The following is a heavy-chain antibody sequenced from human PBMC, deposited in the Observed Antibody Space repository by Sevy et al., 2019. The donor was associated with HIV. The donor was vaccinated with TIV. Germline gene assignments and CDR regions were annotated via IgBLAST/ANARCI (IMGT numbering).Heavy chain of an antibody. CDR1: GGSISSSNW. CDR3: ASPGYFDYYGMDV. V-gene: IGHV4-4*02. Sequence: SETLSLTCAVSGGSISSSNWWSWVRQPPGKGLEWIGEIYHSGSTNYNPSLKSRVTISVDKSKNQFSLKLSSVTAAGTAVYYCASPGYFDYYGMDVWGQGTTVTVSS. D-gene: IGHD2-21*01. J-gene: IGHJ6*02. CDR2: IYHSGST.